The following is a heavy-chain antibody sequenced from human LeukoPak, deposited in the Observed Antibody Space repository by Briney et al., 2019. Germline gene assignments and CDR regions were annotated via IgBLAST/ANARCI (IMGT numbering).Heavy chain of an antibody. D-gene: IGHD3-22*01. Sequence: GGSLRLSCAVSGFTVRSNYMNWVRQAPGKGLEWVSVIYSDGTTYYADSVKGRFTISRDNSKNSLFLQMNSLRAEDTAIYYCARDSLTLIVGRQRRGLDYWGQGTLVTVSS. CDR1: GFTVRSNY. CDR3: ARDSLTLIVGRQRRGLDY. J-gene: IGHJ4*02. CDR2: IYSDGTT. V-gene: IGHV3-66*01.